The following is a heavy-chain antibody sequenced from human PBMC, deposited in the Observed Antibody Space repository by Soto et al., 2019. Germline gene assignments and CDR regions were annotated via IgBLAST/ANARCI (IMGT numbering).Heavy chain of an antibody. Sequence: QVQLQESGPGLVKPSETLSLTCSVSGGSISGNYWSWIRQPPGKALEWIGYIHYSGTTNYNPSLKSRFAISADTSRYSFSLTLSSDIAADTAIYYCVRGGGYCSGGSCYWFDSWGQGSLVTVSS. CDR1: GGSISGNY. J-gene: IGHJ5*01. V-gene: IGHV4-59*01. CDR3: VRGGGYCSGGSCYWFDS. CDR2: IHYSGTT. D-gene: IGHD2-15*01.